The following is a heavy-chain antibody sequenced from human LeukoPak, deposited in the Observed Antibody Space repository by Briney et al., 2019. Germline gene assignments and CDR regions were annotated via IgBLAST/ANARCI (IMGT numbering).Heavy chain of an antibody. CDR2: ISGSGGST. CDR3: AKSGRRITMIVVVIKGSYFDY. CDR1: GFTFSSYA. Sequence: TGGSLRLSCAASGFTFSSYAMSWVRQAPGKGLVWVSAISGSGGSTYYADSVKGRFTISRDNSKNTLYLQMNSLRAEDTAVYYCAKSGRRITMIVVVIKGSYFDYWGQGTLVTVSS. V-gene: IGHV3-23*01. D-gene: IGHD3-22*01. J-gene: IGHJ4*02.